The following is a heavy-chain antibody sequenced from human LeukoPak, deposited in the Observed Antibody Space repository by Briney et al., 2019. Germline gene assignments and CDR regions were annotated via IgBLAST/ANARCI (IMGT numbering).Heavy chain of an antibody. V-gene: IGHV4-38-2*01. J-gene: IGHJ4*02. CDR3: ARRLVVLQGFDY. CDR2: IYHSGST. Sequence: SETLSLTXAVSGYSISSGYYWGRIRQPPGKGLEWIGSIYHSGSTYYNPSLKSRVTISVDTSKNQFSLKLSSVTAADTAVYYCARRLVVLQGFDYWGQGTLVTVSS. D-gene: IGHD3-16*02. CDR1: GYSISSGYY.